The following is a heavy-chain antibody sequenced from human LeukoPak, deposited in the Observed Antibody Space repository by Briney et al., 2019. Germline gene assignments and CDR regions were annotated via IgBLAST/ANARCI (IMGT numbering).Heavy chain of an antibody. CDR1: GYTFTGYY. CDR2: MNPKSGGT. Sequence: ASVKVSCKASGYTFTGYYVHWVRQAPGQGLEWMGWMNPKSGGTNYAQKFEARGTMTRDTSISTAHMELSRLRSDDTAVYYCARGEFLEWLLSGDAFDIWGQGTMVTVSS. D-gene: IGHD3-3*01. CDR3: ARGEFLEWLLSGDAFDI. V-gene: IGHV1-2*02. J-gene: IGHJ3*02.